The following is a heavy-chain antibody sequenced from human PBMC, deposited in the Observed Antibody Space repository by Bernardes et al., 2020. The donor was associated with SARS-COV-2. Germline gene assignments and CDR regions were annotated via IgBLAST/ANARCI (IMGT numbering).Heavy chain of an antibody. J-gene: IGHJ5*02. V-gene: IGHV1-8*01. CDR2: MNPNSGNT. D-gene: IGHD1-26*01. Sequence: ASVKVSCKASGYTFTNYDINWVRQATGQGPEWMGWMNPNSGNTGYAQKFQGRLTMTRNTSITTVYMELSSLRSEDTAVYYCARDKSGSRIGGWFDPWGQGTLVNVSS. CDR3: ARDKSGSRIGGWFDP. CDR1: GYTFTNYD.